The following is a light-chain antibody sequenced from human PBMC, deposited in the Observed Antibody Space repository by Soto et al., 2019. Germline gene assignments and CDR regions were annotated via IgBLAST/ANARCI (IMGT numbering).Light chain of an antibody. CDR3: QQSYRTPPIT. CDR2: AAS. Sequence: DIQMTQSPSSLSASVGDRVTITCWASQGISSYLAWYQQKPGKAPKLLIYAASSLQSGVPSRFSGSGSGTDFTLTISSLQPEDFATYYCQQSYRTPPITFGQGTRLEIK. CDR1: QGISSY. V-gene: IGKV1-39*01. J-gene: IGKJ5*01.